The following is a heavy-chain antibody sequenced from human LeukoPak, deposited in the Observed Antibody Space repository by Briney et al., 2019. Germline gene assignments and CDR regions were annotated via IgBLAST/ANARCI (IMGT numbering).Heavy chain of an antibody. CDR2: ITSSGSTT. V-gene: IGHV3-48*03. D-gene: IGHD5-12*01. J-gene: IGHJ5*02. Sequence: PGGSLRLSYAASGFALSSYEMNWVRQAPGKGLEWVSYITSSGSTTYYADSVKGRFTISRDNAKNSLYLQMNSLRVEDTAVYYCARDPSGRGYGDAWGQGTLVTVSS. CDR1: GFALSSYE. CDR3: ARDPSGRGYGDA.